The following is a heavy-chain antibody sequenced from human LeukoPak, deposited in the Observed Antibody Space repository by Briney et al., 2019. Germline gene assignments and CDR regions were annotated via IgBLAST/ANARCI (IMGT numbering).Heavy chain of an antibody. Sequence: ASVKVSCKASGYTFTARSMSWVRQAPGQGLEWMGRIKANSDDTNYAQKFQDRVTMTRDMSVSTAYMELRSLRSDDTAVYYCATDYTETWTRFEYGGQGTLVTVSS. J-gene: IGHJ4*02. CDR1: GYTFTARS. V-gene: IGHV1-2*06. CDR2: IKANSDDT. CDR3: ATDYTETWTRFEY. D-gene: IGHD3-16*01.